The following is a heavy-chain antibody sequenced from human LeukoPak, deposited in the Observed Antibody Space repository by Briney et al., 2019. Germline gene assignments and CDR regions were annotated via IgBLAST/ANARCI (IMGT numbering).Heavy chain of an antibody. CDR2: ISGSGGSI. D-gene: IGHD1-26*01. J-gene: IGHJ5*02. Sequence: PGGSLRLSCAASGFTFSGYAMSCVRQAPGRGGEWGLAISGSGGSIYYADSVKGRFTISRDNSKNTLYLQMNSLRAEVTAVYYCAILPKVGATPPWGQGTLVTVSS. V-gene: IGHV3-23*01. CDR3: AILPKVGATPP. CDR1: GFTFSGYA.